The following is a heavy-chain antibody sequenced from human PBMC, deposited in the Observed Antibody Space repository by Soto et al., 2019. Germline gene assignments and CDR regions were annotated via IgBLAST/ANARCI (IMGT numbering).Heavy chain of an antibody. CDR2: ICNSSSNK. V-gene: IGHV3-21*01. CDR1: GFTVSSYG. Sequence: PGGSLRLSSAASGFTVSSYGMHWVLQAPGKGLEWVSFICNSSSNKYYADSVKRRFTISRDNAKNSLYLQMNSLRAEDTAVYYCARVELLWFGELFYFDYWGQGTLVTVSS. CDR3: ARVELLWFGELFYFDY. J-gene: IGHJ4*02. D-gene: IGHD3-10*01.